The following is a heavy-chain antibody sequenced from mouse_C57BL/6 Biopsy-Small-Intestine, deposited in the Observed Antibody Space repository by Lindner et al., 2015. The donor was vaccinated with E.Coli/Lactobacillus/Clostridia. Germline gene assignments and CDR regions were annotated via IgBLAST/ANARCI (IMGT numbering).Heavy chain of an antibody. V-gene: IGHV1-81*01. CDR3: AMSGYYPFHYYGMDV. D-gene: IGHD2-3*01. CDR2: IIPIYGTG. CDR1: GGTFSSYA. J-gene: IGHJ4*01. Sequence: SVKVSCKVSGGTFSSYAISWVRQAPGQGLEWMGGIIPIYGTGNYAQRFQGRVTITADKSATTAYMELSSLRSEDTAVYYCAMSGYYPFHYYGMDVWGQGTAVTVSS.